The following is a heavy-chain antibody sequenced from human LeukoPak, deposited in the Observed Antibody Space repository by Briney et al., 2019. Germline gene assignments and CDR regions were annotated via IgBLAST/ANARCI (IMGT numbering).Heavy chain of an antibody. V-gene: IGHV3-21*01. CDR1: GFTFRSYS. Sequence: GGSLRLSCAASGFTFRSYSMHWVRQAPGKGLEWVSSISTSGSCIFYADSVKGRFTFSRDNAKNSLYLQMNSLRAEDTAVYYCARDLEYYNSGGYYLGYWGQGTLVTVSS. D-gene: IGHD3-22*01. J-gene: IGHJ4*02. CDR2: ISTSGSCI. CDR3: ARDLEYYNSGGYYLGY.